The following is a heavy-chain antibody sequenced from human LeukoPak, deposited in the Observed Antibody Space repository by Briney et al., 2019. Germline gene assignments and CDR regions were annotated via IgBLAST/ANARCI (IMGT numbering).Heavy chain of an antibody. Sequence: SSETLSLTCTVSGGSISSYYWSWIRQPPGKGLEWIGYIYYSGSTNYNPSLKGRVTISVDTSKNQFSLKLSSVTAADTAVYYCARRLYCSSTSCPPTAFDIWGQGTMVTVSS. CDR3: ARRLYCSSTSCPPTAFDI. CDR2: IYYSGST. V-gene: IGHV4-59*01. J-gene: IGHJ3*02. CDR1: GGSISSYY. D-gene: IGHD2-2*01.